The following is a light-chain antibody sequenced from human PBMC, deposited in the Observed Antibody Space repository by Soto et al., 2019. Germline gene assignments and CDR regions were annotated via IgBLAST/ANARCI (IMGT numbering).Light chain of an antibody. CDR3: QQYGSSVRT. V-gene: IGKV3-20*01. J-gene: IGKJ1*01. CDR2: GAT. CDR1: QSVNSGS. Sequence: DIALTQSPGTLSLSPGDRAILSCRASQSVNSGSLAWYQQRPGQAPRLLIYGATIRATGIPDKFSGSGSGTDFTRTISRLEPEEFAVYYCQQYGSSVRTFGQGTKVEIK.